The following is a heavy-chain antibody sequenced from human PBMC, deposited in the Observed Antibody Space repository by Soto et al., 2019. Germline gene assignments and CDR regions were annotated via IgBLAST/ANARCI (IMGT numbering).Heavy chain of an antibody. J-gene: IGHJ4*02. CDR3: ARGGWRQIDY. V-gene: IGHV4-59*08. CDR2: IYYSGST. D-gene: IGHD3-3*01. Sequence: QVQLQESGPGLVKPSETLSLTCSVSGGSIGSYYWSWIRQPPGKGLEWIGYIYYSGSTNYNPSLKRRVTRSVDTSKNQFSLKLSSVAAADTAVYYCARGGWRQIDYWGQGTLVTVSS. CDR1: GGSIGSYY.